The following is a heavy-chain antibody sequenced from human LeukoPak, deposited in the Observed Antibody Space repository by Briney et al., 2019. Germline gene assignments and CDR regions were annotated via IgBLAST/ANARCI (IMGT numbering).Heavy chain of an antibody. CDR1: GFTVSSNY. J-gene: IGHJ4*02. D-gene: IGHD3-22*01. Sequence: PGGSLRLSCAASGFTVSSNYMSWVRQAPGKGLEWVSVIYSGGSTYYADSVKGRFTISRDNSKNTLYLQMNSLRAEDTAVYYCARADSSGYPDYWGQGTLVTVSS. CDR3: ARADSSGYPDY. CDR2: IYSGGST. V-gene: IGHV3-53*01.